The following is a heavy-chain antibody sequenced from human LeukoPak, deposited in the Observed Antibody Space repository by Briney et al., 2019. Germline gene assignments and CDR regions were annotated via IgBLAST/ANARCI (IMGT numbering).Heavy chain of an antibody. CDR1: GGSISSCY. J-gene: IGHJ3*02. V-gene: IGHV4-59*01. D-gene: IGHD3-22*01. CDR2: IYYSGST. Sequence: SETLSLTCTVSGGSISSCYWSWIRQPPGKGLEWIGYIYYSGSTNYNPSLKSRVTISVDTSKNQFSLKLSSVTAADTAVYYCARDKGYYYDSSGYYGYGAFDIWGQGTMVTVSS. CDR3: ARDKGYYYDSSGYYGYGAFDI.